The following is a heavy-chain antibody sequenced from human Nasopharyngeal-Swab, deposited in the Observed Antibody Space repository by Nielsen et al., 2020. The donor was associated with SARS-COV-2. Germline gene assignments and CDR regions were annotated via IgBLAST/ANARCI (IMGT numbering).Heavy chain of an antibody. J-gene: IGHJ3*02. CDR1: GFTFSSYA. CDR2: IPYDGSNK. CDR3: ARDLDSGSFLDAFDI. Sequence: GGSLRLSCAASGFTFSSYAMHWVRQAPGKGLEWVAVIPYDGSNKYYADSVKGRFTISRDNSKNTLYLQMNSLRAEDTAVYYCARDLDSGSFLDAFDIWGQGTMVTVSS. D-gene: IGHD1-26*01. V-gene: IGHV3-30-3*01.